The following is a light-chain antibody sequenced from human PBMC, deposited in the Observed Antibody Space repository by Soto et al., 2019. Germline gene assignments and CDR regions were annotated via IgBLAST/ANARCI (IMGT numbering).Light chain of an antibody. CDR3: CSYAGSHTWV. Sequence: QSALTQPRSVSGSPGQSVTFSCTGTSSDVGGYDYVSWYQQHPGKAPKLMIYDVSNRPSGVPDRFSGSKSGNTASLTISGFQADDEADYYCCSYAGSHTWVFGGGTQLTV. J-gene: IGLJ3*02. CDR2: DVS. CDR1: SSDVGGYDY. V-gene: IGLV2-11*01.